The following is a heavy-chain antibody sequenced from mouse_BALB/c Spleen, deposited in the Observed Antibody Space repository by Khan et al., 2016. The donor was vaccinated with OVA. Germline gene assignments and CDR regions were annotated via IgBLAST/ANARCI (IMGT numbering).Heavy chain of an antibody. Sequence: QVTLKESGPGILQPSQTLSLTCSFSGFSLSISGMGVSWIRQPSGKGLEWLAHIYWDDHKRYNPSLKSRLTISKDTSRNQVFLKITSVDTADTATYYCVRRGDWYFDYWGQGTTLTVSS. CDR3: VRRGDWYFDY. CDR1: GFSLSISGMG. V-gene: IGHV8-12*01. D-gene: IGHD3-3*01. CDR2: IYWDDHK. J-gene: IGHJ2*01.